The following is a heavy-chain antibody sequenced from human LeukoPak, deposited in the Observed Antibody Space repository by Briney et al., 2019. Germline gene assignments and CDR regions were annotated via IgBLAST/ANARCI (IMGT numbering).Heavy chain of an antibody. D-gene: IGHD3-10*01. CDR2: IHTNGRT. CDR1: GDSISSYY. J-gene: IGHJ4*02. CDR3: RRAPTSYGHYLDS. Sequence: SETLSLTCTVSGDSISSYYWSWIRQTPGKGLEWIGYIHTNGRTNHSPSLKSRVTMSVDSSKNQLSLMLSSVTAADTAVYCTRRAPTSYGHYLDSWGQGTLVTVSS. V-gene: IGHV4-4*09.